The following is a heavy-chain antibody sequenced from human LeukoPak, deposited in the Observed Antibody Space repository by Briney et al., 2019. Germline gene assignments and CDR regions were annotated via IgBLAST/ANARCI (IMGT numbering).Heavy chain of an antibody. Sequence: GGSLRLSCAASGFTFSDYYMSWIRQAPGKGLEWVSYISSSSSYTNYADSVKGRFTISRDNAKNSLYPQMNSLRAEDTAVYYCARVVAARVTGTWFDPWGQGTLVTVSS. CDR3: ARVVAARVTGTWFDP. CDR2: ISSSSSYT. D-gene: IGHD6-6*01. V-gene: IGHV3-11*06. J-gene: IGHJ5*02. CDR1: GFTFSDYY.